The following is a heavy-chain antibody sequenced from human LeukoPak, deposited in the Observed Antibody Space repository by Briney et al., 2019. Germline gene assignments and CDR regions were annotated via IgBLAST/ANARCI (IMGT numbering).Heavy chain of an antibody. V-gene: IGHV3-9*01. CDR2: ITWNSRNI. CDR1: GYTFSNYN. J-gene: IGHJ6*02. CDR3: AKRSGGRSAATNSDYYYAMDV. D-gene: IGHD3-10*01. Sequence: GGSLRLSCAASGYTFSNYNINWVRQAPGKGLEWVSGITWNSRNIGYADSVKGRFTVSRDNAKNFLYLQMNGLKAEDTALYYCAKRSGGRSAATNSDYYYAMDVWGQGTTVTVSS.